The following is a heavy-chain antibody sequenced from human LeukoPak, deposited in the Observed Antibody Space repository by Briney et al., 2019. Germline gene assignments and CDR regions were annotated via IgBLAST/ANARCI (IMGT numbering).Heavy chain of an antibody. CDR2: IRHDGSYQ. CDR3: AKNRDSSVYPQDVDY. Sequence: SGGSLRLSCAASRFTFSSYGMHWVRQTPGKGPEWVAFIRHDGSYQQYADSVKGRFTVSRDNSKDTVYLQMNSLRTEDTAVYYCAKNRDSSVYPQDVDYWGQGTLVTVSS. J-gene: IGHJ4*02. CDR1: RFTFSSYG. V-gene: IGHV3-30*02. D-gene: IGHD6-19*01.